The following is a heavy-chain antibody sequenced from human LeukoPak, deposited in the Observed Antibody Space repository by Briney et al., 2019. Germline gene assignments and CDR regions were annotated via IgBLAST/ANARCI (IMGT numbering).Heavy chain of an antibody. D-gene: IGHD3-3*01. J-gene: IGHJ3*02. CDR1: GYTFTSYD. V-gene: IGHV1-8*01. Sequence: GASVTVSCTASGYTFTSYDINWVRQAPGQGLEWMGWMNPNSGNTGYAQKFQGRVTMTRNTSISTAYMELSSLRSEDTAVYYCARGTSYYDFWSGYCRAAFDIWGQGTMVTVSS. CDR3: ARGTSYYDFWSGYCRAAFDI. CDR2: MNPNSGNT.